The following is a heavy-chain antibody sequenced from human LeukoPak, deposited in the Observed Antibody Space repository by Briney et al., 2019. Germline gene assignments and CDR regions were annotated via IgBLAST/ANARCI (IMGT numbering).Heavy chain of an antibody. CDR1: GGTFSSYA. D-gene: IGHD1-1*01. J-gene: IGHJ4*02. CDR3: ARGLPNWKHDY. CDR2: IIPIFGTA. Sequence: GASVKVSCKASGGTFSSYAISWVRQAPGQGLEWMGRIIPIFGTANYTQKFQGRVTITTDESTSTAYMELSSLRSEDTAVYYCARGLPNWKHDYWGQGTLVTVSS. V-gene: IGHV1-69*05.